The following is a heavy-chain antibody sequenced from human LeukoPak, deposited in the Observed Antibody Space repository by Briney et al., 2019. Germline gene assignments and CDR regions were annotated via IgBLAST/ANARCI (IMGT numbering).Heavy chain of an antibody. D-gene: IGHD3-3*01. V-gene: IGHV4-30-4*08. Sequence: QALSLTCTVSGGSISSGDYYWSWIRQPPGKGLEWIGYIYYSGSTYYNPSLKSRVTISVDTSKNQFSLKLSSVTAADTAVYYCARTRAYYDFWSGYFFDYWGQGTLVTVSS. CDR3: ARTRAYYDFWSGYFFDY. CDR2: IYYSGST. CDR1: GGSISSGDYY. J-gene: IGHJ4*02.